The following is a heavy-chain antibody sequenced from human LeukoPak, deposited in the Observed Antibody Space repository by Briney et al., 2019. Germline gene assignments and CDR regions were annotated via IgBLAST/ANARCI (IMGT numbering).Heavy chain of an antibody. CDR2: IYTSGST. V-gene: IGHV4-61*02. CDR1: GGSISSGSYY. D-gene: IGHD3-10*01. Sequence: PSETLSLTCTVSGGSISSGSYYWSWIRQPAGKGLEWIGRIYTSGSTNYNPSLKSRVTISVDTSKNQFSLKLSSVTAADTAVYYCARDGWFGEPSGWFDPWGQGTLVTVSS. J-gene: IGHJ5*02. CDR3: ARDGWFGEPSGWFDP.